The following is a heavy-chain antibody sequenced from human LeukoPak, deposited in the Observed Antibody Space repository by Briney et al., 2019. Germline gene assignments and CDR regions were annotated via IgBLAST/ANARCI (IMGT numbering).Heavy chain of an antibody. V-gene: IGHV3-7*03. J-gene: IGHJ4*02. CDR2: IKQDGSEK. CDR3: ARDAESASGVFDY. D-gene: IGHD3-10*01. CDR1: GFTLSNFQ. Sequence: GGTLSLSRVASGFTLSNFQMYWVRQAPGKGLEWVGNIKQDGSEKYYVDSVKGQIPISRDNAKNSLYLQMDSLRAEDTAVYYCARDAESASGVFDYWGQGTLVTVSS.